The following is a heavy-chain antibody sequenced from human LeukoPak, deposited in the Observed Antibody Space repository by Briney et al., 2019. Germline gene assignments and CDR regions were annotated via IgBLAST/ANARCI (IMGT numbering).Heavy chain of an antibody. CDR2: IIPIFGTA. CDR1: DYTFTSYD. D-gene: IGHD6-13*01. Sequence: GASVKVSCKASDYTFTSYDITWVRQAPGQGLEWMGGIIPIFGTANYAQKFQGRVTITADESTSTAYMELSSLRSEDTAVYYCARGEIAAAGDYYYYYMDVWGKGTTVTISS. J-gene: IGHJ6*03. CDR3: ARGEIAAAGDYYYYYMDV. V-gene: IGHV1-69*13.